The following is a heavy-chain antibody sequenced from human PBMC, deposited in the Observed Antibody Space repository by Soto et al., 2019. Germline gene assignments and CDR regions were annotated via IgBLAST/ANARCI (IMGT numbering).Heavy chain of an antibody. Sequence: YGMHWVRQAPGKGLEWVTVISYDGNVAYYADSVKGRFTSSRDKSKNTLYLQMNSLRTEDTAVYYCAKEGPITNWYFDYWGQGTLVTVSS. CDR2: ISYDGNVA. V-gene: IGHV3-30*18. CDR3: AKEGPITNWYFDY. J-gene: IGHJ4*02. CDR1: YG. D-gene: IGHD1-1*01.